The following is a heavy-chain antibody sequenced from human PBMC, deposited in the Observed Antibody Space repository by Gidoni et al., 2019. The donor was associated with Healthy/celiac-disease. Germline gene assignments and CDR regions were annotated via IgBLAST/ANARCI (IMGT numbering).Heavy chain of an antibody. CDR2: INPSGGST. CDR1: GYTFTSYY. D-gene: IGHD4-17*01. CDR3: ARAGHGDYLDY. Sequence: QAQLVQSGAAVKKPRAPLKVSWKASGYTFTSYYMPWVRQAPGQGLAWMGIINPSGGSTSYAQKLQGRVTMTRDTSTSTVYMELSSLRSEDTAVYYCARAGHGDYLDYWGQGTLVTVSS. V-gene: IGHV1-46*04. J-gene: IGHJ4*02.